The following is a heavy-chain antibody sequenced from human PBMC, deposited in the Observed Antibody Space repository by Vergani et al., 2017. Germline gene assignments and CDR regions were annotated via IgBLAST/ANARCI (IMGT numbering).Heavy chain of an antibody. D-gene: IGHD5-12*01. CDR1: GGTFSSYT. CDR3: ASLKATTSQNFDY. CDR2: IIPILGIA. V-gene: IGHV1-69*02. J-gene: IGHJ4*02. Sequence: QVQLVQSAAEVKKPGSSVKVSCKASGGTFSSYTISWVRQAPGQGLEWMGRIIPILGIANYAQKFQGRVTITADKSTSTAYMELSSLRSEDTAVYYCASLKATTSQNFDYWGQGTLVTVSS.